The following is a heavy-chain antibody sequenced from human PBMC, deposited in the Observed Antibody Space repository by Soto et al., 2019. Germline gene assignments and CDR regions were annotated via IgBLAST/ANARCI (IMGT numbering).Heavy chain of an antibody. Sequence: QVPLVESGGGVVQPGRSLRLSCAASGFTFSSYAMHWVRQAPGKGLEWVAVISYDGSNKYYADSVKGRFTISRDNSKNTLYLQMNSLRAEDTAVYYCARVGGSHYLAHFDYWGQGTLVTVSS. CDR2: ISYDGSNK. D-gene: IGHD1-26*01. CDR3: ARVGGSHYLAHFDY. V-gene: IGHV3-30-3*01. CDR1: GFTFSSYA. J-gene: IGHJ4*02.